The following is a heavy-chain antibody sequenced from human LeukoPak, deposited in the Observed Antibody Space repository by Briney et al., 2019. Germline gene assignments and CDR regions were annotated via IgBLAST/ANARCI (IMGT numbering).Heavy chain of an antibody. CDR3: AKDSSGWPDY. CDR2: LSGSGGRT. Sequence: GGSLRLSCAASGFTFSSYAMSWVRQAPGKGLEWVSTLSGSGGRTYYADSVKGRFTISRDNSKNTLYLQMNSLRAEDTAVYYCAKDSSGWPDYWGQGTLVTVSS. D-gene: IGHD6-19*01. V-gene: IGHV3-23*01. J-gene: IGHJ4*02. CDR1: GFTFSSYA.